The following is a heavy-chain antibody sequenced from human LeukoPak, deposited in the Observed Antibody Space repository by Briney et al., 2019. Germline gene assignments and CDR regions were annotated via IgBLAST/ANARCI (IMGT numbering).Heavy chain of an antibody. D-gene: IGHD2-15*01. V-gene: IGHV3-21*01. CDR1: GFTFSSYS. CDR3: ARGFGGGRGTFDY. Sequence: PGGSLRLSCAASGFTFSSYSMNWVRQAPGKGLEWVSSISSSSSYIYYADSVKGRFTISRDNAKNSLYLQMNSLRAEDTAVYYCARGFGGGRGTFDYWGQGTLVTVSS. J-gene: IGHJ4*02. CDR2: ISSSSSYI.